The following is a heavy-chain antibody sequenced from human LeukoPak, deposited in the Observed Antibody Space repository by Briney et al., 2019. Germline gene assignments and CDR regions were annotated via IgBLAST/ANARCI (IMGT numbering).Heavy chain of an antibody. Sequence: GGSLRLSCEASGFTFSNNAMSWVRQAPGKGLEWVSGISGGGDSTSYADSVKGRFTISRDNSRNTLYLQMNSLRAEDTAIYYCAKDAPYVDMATMVKAYFFDYWGQGTLSPSPQ. D-gene: IGHD5-24*01. CDR1: GFTFSNNA. CDR3: AKDAPYVDMATMVKAYFFDY. J-gene: IGHJ4*02. V-gene: IGHV3-23*01. CDR2: ISGGGDST.